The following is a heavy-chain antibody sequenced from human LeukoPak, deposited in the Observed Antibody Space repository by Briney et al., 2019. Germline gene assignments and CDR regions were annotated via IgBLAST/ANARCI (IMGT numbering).Heavy chain of an antibody. CDR2: IYYSGST. CDR3: ARFGYYDSSGYLPGRKYYYYGMDV. D-gene: IGHD3-22*01. J-gene: IGHJ6*02. CDR1: GGSISSHY. V-gene: IGHV4-59*11. Sequence: SETLSLTCTVSGGSISSHYWSWIRQPPGKGLEWIGYIYYSGSTNYNPSLKSRVTISVDTSKNQFSLKLSSVTAADTAVYYCARFGYYDSSGYLPGRKYYYYGMDVWGQGTTVTVSS.